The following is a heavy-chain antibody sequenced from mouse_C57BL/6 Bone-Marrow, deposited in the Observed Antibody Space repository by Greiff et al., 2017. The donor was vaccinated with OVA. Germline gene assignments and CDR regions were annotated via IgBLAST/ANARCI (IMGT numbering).Heavy chain of an antibody. V-gene: IGHV1-26*01. J-gene: IGHJ1*03. CDR1: GYTFTDYY. Sequence: VHVKQSGPELVKPGASVKISCKASGYTFTDYYMNWVKQSHGKSLEWIGDINPNNGGTSYNQKFKGKATLTVDKSSSTAYMELRSLTSEDSAVYYCARKEGYYFDVWGTGTTVTVSS. CDR3: ARKEGYYFDV. CDR2: INPNNGGT.